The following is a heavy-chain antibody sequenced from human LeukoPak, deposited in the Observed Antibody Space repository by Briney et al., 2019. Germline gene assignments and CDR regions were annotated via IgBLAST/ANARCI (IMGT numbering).Heavy chain of an antibody. CDR3: ARQVPAAIEYFDY. CDR2: IFYSGST. J-gene: IGHJ4*02. D-gene: IGHD2-2*01. CDR1: GDSISSSSYY. V-gene: IGHV4-39*01. Sequence: PSETLSLTCAVSGDSISSSSYYWGWIRQPPGKGLECIGTIFYSGSTYYNPSLKSRLTISVDTSKNQFSLKLSSVTAADTSVYYCARQVPAAIEYFDYWGQGTLVTVSS.